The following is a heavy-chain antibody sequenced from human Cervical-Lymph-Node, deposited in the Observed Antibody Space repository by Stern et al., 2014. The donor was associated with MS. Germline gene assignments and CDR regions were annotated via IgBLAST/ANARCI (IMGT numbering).Heavy chain of an antibody. CDR1: RDSFTHSW. CDR2: IFPADSDT. D-gene: IGHD5-24*01. J-gene: IGHJ4*02. Sequence: VQLVQSGSEVKKPGESLKISCKASRDSFTHSWIGWVRQMPGKGLEWMGIIFPADSDTKYSPPSKAQVTFSVDGSPPPPYPQWTSLKASDTAIYYCARHHGHSPTPFDSWGQGTRVTVSS. CDR3: ARHHGHSPTPFDS. V-gene: IGHV5-51*01.